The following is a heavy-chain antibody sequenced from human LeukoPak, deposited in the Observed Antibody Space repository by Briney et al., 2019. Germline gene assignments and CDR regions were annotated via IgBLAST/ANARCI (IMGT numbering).Heavy chain of an antibody. CDR1: GFTFGDRY. D-gene: IGHD4-23*01. V-gene: IGHV3-11*04. CDR2: ISTSDRRV. J-gene: IGHJ3*02. CDR3: ARDRAVGASDSYDI. Sequence: PGGSLRLSCIASGFTFGDRYMAWIRQRPGKGLEWLSYISTSDRRVYLADSVKGRFTVSRDDARKSLSLQMNSLRPDDTAVYYCARDRAVGASDSYDIWGPGTMVIVSS.